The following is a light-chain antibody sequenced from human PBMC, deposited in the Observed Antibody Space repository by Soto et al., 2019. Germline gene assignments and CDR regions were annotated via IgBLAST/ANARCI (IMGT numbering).Light chain of an antibody. J-gene: IGLJ1*01. CDR3: QSYDSSLSGYV. CDR1: SSNIGAGYD. Sequence: VLTQPPPVSVAPWQRVTISCTGSSSNIGAGYDVHWYQQLPGTAPKLLIYGNSNRPSGVPDRFSGSKSGTSASLAITGLQAEDEADYYCQSYDSSLSGYVFGTGTKVTVL. V-gene: IGLV1-40*01. CDR2: GNS.